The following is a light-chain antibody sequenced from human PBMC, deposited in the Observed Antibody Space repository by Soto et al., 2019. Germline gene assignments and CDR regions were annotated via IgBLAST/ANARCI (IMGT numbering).Light chain of an antibody. CDR1: APTIGIIF. CDR2: RNS. CDR3: AVWDDSPDSPSGLSWV. J-gene: IGLJ3*02. V-gene: IGLV1-47*02. Sequence: QSVLTQPPSASGAPGRAVTSSGSGGAPTIGIIFVYWYQQVSGAAPKPLIYRNSRRPAGVPDRISASKSGTSASLAISGLRSEDEADYYCAVWDDSPDSPSGLSWVFGGGTKVTVL.